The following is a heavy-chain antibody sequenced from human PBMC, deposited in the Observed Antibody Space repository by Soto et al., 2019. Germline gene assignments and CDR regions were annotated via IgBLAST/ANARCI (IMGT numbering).Heavy chain of an antibody. CDR1: GFTFSSYA. CDR3: AKDRAAGTIGDAFDI. Sequence: GGSLRLSCAASGFTFSSYAMSWVRQAPGKGLEWVSAISGSGGSTYYADSVKGRFTISRDNSKNTLYLQMSSLRAEDTAVYYCAKDRAAGTIGDAFDIWGQGTMVTVSS. V-gene: IGHV3-23*01. D-gene: IGHD6-13*01. CDR2: ISGSGGST. J-gene: IGHJ3*02.